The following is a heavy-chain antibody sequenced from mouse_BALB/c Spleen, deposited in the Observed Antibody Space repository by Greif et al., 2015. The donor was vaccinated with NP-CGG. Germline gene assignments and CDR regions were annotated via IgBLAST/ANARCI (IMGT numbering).Heavy chain of an antibody. CDR2: INPNNGGT. D-gene: IGHD1-1*01. V-gene: IGHV1-18*01. J-gene: IGHJ3*01. CDR3: ARVGTVVAGPFAY. Sequence: EVKLVESGPELVKPGASVMIPCKASGYTFTDYNMDWVRQSHGKSLEWIGDINPNNGGTIYNQKFKGKATLTVDKSSSTAYIELRSLTSEDTAVYYCARVGTVVAGPFAYWGQGTLVTVSA. CDR1: GYTFTDYN.